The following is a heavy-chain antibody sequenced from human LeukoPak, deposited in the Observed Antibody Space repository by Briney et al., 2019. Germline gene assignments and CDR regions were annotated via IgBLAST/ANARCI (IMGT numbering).Heavy chain of an antibody. Sequence: GGSLRLSCAVSGFTLTRFAMSWVRQAPGKGLEWVSAISCRAGSSYHTDSVKGRFTISRDNAKKSLYLQMDSLRAEDTAVYYCARDDGSYYYDSSGQYHALANYWGQGTLVTVSS. CDR3: ARDDGSYYYDSSGQYHALANY. D-gene: IGHD3-22*01. CDR2: ISCRAGSS. CDR1: GFTLTRFA. J-gene: IGHJ4*02. V-gene: IGHV3-23*01.